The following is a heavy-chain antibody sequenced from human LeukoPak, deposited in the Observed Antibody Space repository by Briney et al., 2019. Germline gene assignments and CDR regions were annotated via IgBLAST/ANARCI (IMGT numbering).Heavy chain of an antibody. CDR2: FSGNDGNT. Sequence: GGSLRLAWATAGFTLSKYAINWVRQAAGKGIEWDGAFSGNDGNTKYGDSGRGRLTIARNNSNHTFYLQMTSLRAEDTAVYYCAKMTPRSYHMDVWGKGTTVTVSS. CDR3: AKMTPRSYHMDV. J-gene: IGHJ6*03. V-gene: IGHV3-23*02. CDR1: GFTLSKYA.